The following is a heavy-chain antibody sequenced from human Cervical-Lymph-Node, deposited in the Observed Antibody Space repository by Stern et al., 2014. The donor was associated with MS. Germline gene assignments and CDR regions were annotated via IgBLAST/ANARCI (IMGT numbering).Heavy chain of an antibody. CDR3: GRDERGLTGQ. J-gene: IGHJ4*02. V-gene: IGHV3-21*01. Sequence: EVQLVESGGGLVKPGGSLRLSCVASEFTFRSYRMNWVRQAPGKGLEWVSSITISSNTYYADSVKGRFTVSRDNAKKTLYLQMNSLRVEDTAVYYCGRDERGLTGQWGQGTLVTVSS. CDR2: ITISSNT. D-gene: IGHD4/OR15-4a*01. CDR1: EFTFRSYR.